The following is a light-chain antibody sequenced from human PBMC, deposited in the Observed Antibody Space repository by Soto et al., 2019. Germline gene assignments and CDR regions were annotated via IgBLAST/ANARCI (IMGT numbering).Light chain of an antibody. J-gene: IGKJ1*01. V-gene: IGKV3-20*01. CDR2: GAS. Sequence: EIVLTQSPGTLSLSPGERATLSCRASQSVSSSYLAWYQQKPGQAPRLLIYGASSRATGIPDRFSGSGSGTDFTLTSSRLEPEDFAVYSCQQYGSSLRTFGQGTKLEI. CDR1: QSVSSSY. CDR3: QQYGSSLRT.